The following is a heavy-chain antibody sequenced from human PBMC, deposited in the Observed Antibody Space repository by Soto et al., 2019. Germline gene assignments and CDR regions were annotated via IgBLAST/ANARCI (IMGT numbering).Heavy chain of an antibody. CDR2: ISGSGGST. Sequence: EVPLLESGGGLVQPGGSLRLSCASSGFTFSSYAMSWVRQAPGKGLEWVSAISGSGGSTYYADSVKGRFTITRDNSKNTLYLQMNSPRAEDTAVYYCAKLRSYQIAAAGTGWYFDLWGRGTLVTVCS. J-gene: IGHJ2*01. CDR3: AKLRSYQIAAAGTGWYFDL. V-gene: IGHV3-23*01. CDR1: GFTFSSYA. D-gene: IGHD6-13*01.